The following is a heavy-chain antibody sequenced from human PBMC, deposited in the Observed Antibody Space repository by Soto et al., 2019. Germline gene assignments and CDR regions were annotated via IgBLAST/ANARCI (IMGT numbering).Heavy chain of an antibody. CDR1: GFTFSSYS. D-gene: IGHD4-17*01. V-gene: IGHV3-21*01. J-gene: IGHJ4*02. CDR3: ARDPTTVTAAFDY. Sequence: PGGSLILCCAACGFTFSSYSMNWVCQATGKWLEWVSSISSSSSYIYYADSVKGRFTISRDNAKNSLYLQMNSLRAEDTAVYYCARDPTTVTAAFDYWGQGTLVTVSS. CDR2: ISSSSSYI.